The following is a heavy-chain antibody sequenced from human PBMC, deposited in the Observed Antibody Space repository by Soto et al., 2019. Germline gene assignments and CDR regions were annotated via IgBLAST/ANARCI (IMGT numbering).Heavy chain of an antibody. CDR1: GFSLTTTGVG. D-gene: IGHD2-15*01. Sequence: SGPTLVNPTQTLTLTCTFSGFSLTTTGVGVGWIRQPPGKALEWLGLIYWDDDKSYSPSLKRRLTITKDTSKNQVVLTMTNMSPVDTATYYCAQRRVNCFQNWGQ. CDR3: AQRRVNCFQN. CDR2: IYWDDDK. J-gene: IGHJ1*01. V-gene: IGHV2-5*02.